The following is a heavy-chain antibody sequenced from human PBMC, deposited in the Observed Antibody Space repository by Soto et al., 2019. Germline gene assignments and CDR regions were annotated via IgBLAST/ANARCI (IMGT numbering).Heavy chain of an antibody. D-gene: IGHD2-15*01. Sequence: EVQLLESGGGLVQPGGSLRLSCAASGLTFSTYGMSWVRQAPGKGLEWVSAISAGGDITNCTDSVKGRFTISRDNSRNMLSLQMNSLRAEDTAIYFCARRVVVGGAFDYWGQGTLVTVSS. V-gene: IGHV3-23*01. CDR2: ISAGGDIT. CDR1: GLTFSTYG. J-gene: IGHJ4*02. CDR3: ARRVVVGGAFDY.